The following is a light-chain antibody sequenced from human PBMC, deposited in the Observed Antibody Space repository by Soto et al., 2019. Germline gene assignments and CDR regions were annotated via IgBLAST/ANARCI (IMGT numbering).Light chain of an antibody. V-gene: IGKV3-20*01. Sequence: EIVMTQSPATLSVSPGERATLSCRASQSVSSSYLAWYQQKPGRAPRLLIYDASTRATGIPDRFSGSGSGTDFSLTISRLESEDFAVYFCQQYGSSRTFGLGTKVDIK. J-gene: IGKJ1*01. CDR2: DAS. CDR1: QSVSSSY. CDR3: QQYGSSRT.